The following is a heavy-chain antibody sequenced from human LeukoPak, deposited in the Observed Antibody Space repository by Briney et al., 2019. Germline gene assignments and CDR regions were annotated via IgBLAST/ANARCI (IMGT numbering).Heavy chain of an antibody. J-gene: IGHJ4*02. V-gene: IGHV6-1*01. CDR2: TYYRSKWFN. CDR1: GDSVSSNSVA. D-gene: IGHD4-17*01. CDR3: AGGRAVTSPFDY. Sequence: SQTLSLTCAISGDSVSSNSVAWNWIRQSPPRGLEWLGRTYYRSKWFNAYAVSVKGRITITPDTSKNQFSLQLNSVTPDDTAIYYCAGGRAVTSPFDYWGQGTLVTVSS.